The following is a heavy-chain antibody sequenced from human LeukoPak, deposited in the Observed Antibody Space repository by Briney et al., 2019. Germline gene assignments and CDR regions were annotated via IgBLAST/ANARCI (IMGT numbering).Heavy chain of an antibody. Sequence: SETLSLTCAVSGGSISSSNWWSWVRQPPGKGLEWIGEIYHSGSTNYNPSLKSRVTISVDKSKNQFSLKPSSVTAADTAVYYCARLSYYGSGIFDYWGQGTLVTVSS. V-gene: IGHV4-4*02. J-gene: IGHJ4*02. CDR2: IYHSGST. CDR1: GGSISSSNW. CDR3: ARLSYYGSGIFDY. D-gene: IGHD3-10*01.